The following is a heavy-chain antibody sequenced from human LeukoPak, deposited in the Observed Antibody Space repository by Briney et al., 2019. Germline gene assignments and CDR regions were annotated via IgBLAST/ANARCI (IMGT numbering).Heavy chain of an antibody. CDR3: TRVGGEAHYYYYYMDV. V-gene: IGHV4-59*01. CDR2: IYYSGST. CDR1: GGSISSYY. D-gene: IGHD3-10*01. J-gene: IGHJ6*03. Sequence: SETLSLTCTVSGGSISSYYWSWIRQPPGKGLEWIGYIYYSGSTNYNPSLKSRVTISVDTSKNQFSLKLSSVTAADTAVYYCTRVGGEAHYYYYYMDVWGKGTTVTVSS.